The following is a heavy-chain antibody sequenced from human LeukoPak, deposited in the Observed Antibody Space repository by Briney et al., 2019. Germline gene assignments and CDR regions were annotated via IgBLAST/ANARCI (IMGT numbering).Heavy chain of an antibody. CDR1: GFTFSSYG. V-gene: IGHV3-23*01. CDR2: ISGSGGST. J-gene: IGHJ4*02. D-gene: IGHD2-2*01. Sequence: GGSLRLSCPASGFTFSSYGMSWVRQAPGKGLEWVSAISGSGGSTYYADSVKGRFTISRGNSKNTLYLQMNSLRAEDTAVYYCAKQGRTSWYYFDYWGQGTLVTVSS. CDR3: AKQGRTSWYYFDY.